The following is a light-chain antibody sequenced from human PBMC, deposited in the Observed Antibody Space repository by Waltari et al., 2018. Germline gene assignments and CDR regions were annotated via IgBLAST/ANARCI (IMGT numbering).Light chain of an antibody. CDR2: KAS. Sequence: IQMTQSPSTLSTSVGDGVAITCRASENILTWLAWYRQKPGKGPKLLIFKASNLQDGVPSRFSGSGSGTEFTLTISSLQPDDFATYYCQQHHGYPHTFGQGTKLEIQ. V-gene: IGKV1-5*03. J-gene: IGKJ2*01. CDR1: ENILTW. CDR3: QQHHGYPHT.